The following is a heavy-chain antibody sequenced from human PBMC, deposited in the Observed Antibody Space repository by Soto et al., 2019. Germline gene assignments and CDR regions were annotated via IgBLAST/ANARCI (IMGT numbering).Heavy chain of an antibody. CDR3: ARGDASKIVVTTYYGMDV. Sequence: QVQLVQSGAEVKKPGSSVKVSCKASGGSLSNFGISWVRQAPGQGLEWMGGIIPVFGTANYAQKFQGRVTISADESTSIVEMNVTSLRSEDTAVYYCARGDASKIVVTTYYGMDVWGQATAVTVPS. J-gene: IGHJ6*02. D-gene: IGHD4-17*01. V-gene: IGHV1-69*12. CDR2: IIPVFGTA. CDR1: GGSLSNFG.